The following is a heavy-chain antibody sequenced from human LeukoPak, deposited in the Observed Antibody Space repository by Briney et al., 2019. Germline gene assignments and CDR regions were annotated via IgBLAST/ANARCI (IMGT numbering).Heavy chain of an antibody. CDR3: ATYRQVLLPFES. V-gene: IGHV3-23*01. Sequence: GGSLRLSCAASGFTFSIYAMSWVRQAPGKGLEWVSSIFPSGGEIHYADSVRGRFTISRDNSKSILSLQMNSLRAEDTAIYYCATYRQVLLPFESWGQGTLVTVSS. CDR2: IFPSGGEI. J-gene: IGHJ4*02. D-gene: IGHD5-18*01. CDR1: GFTFSIYA.